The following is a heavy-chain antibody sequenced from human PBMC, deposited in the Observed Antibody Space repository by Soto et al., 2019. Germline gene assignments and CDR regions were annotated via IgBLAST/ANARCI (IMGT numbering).Heavy chain of an antibody. J-gene: IGHJ4*02. CDR3: ARWPLVVVTAYYFDY. Sequence: QVQLVQSGAEVKKPGASVKVSCKASGYTFTSYGIIWVRQAPGQGLEWMGWISAYNGNTNYAQKFQGRVTMTTDTSTSTAYKELRSLRSDDTAVYYCARWPLVVVTAYYFDYWGQGTLVTVSS. CDR2: ISAYNGNT. CDR1: GYTFTSYG. V-gene: IGHV1-18*01. D-gene: IGHD2-21*02.